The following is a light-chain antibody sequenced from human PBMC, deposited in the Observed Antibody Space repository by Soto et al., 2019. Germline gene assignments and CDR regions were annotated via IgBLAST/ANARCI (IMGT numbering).Light chain of an antibody. CDR2: GAS. J-gene: IGKJ1*01. Sequence: EIVLTQSPGTLSLSPGERATLSCRATQSVRSTYLAWYQQKPGQAPRLLIYGASNRATGIPDRFSGSESGRDFTLTISRLEPEDFAVYYCQQYGSSQWTFGQGTKV. V-gene: IGKV3-20*01. CDR3: QQYGSSQWT. CDR1: QSVRSTY.